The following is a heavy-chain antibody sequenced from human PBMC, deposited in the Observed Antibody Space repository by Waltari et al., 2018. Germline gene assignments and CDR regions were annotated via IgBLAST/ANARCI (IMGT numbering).Heavy chain of an antibody. V-gene: IGHV3-23*01. Sequence: QLLESGGGWRQAGGSRCLSCATSGFPFSNYAMSWVRQAPGKGLEWVSGITSGGGDTYYTDSVRGRFTISRDNSKNTVYLQMNSLRHEDTAVYYCAKEIYRIGRPCFDYWGQGVRVTVSS. J-gene: IGHJ4*02. CDR3: AKEIYRIGRPCFDY. CDR1: GFPFSNYA. D-gene: IGHD6-19*01. CDR2: ITSGGGDT.